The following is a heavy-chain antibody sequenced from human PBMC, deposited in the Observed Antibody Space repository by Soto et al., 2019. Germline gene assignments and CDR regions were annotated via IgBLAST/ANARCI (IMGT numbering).Heavy chain of an antibody. CDR1: GFAFSSYS. Sequence: GGSLRLSCAASGFAFSSYSMSWFRQAPWKGLEWVSAISGSGGSTYYADSVKGRFTISRDNSKNTLYLQMNSLRAEDTAVYYCAKASGGVTMVRRNYYFDHWGQGTLVTVSS. J-gene: IGHJ4*02. CDR2: ISGSGGST. D-gene: IGHD3-10*01. V-gene: IGHV3-23*01. CDR3: AKASGGVTMVRRNYYFDH.